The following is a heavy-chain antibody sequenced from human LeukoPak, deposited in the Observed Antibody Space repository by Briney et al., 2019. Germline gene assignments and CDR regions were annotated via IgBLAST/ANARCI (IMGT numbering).Heavy chain of an antibody. D-gene: IGHD5-12*01. CDR3: ARIPGRLRADYYYYYMDV. J-gene: IGHJ6*03. Sequence: ASVKVSCKASGYTFTSYGISWVRQAPGQGLEWMGWVSAYNGNTNYAQKLQGRVTMTTDTSTSTAYMELRSLRSDDTAVYYCARIPGRLRADYYYYYMDVWGKGTTVTVSS. CDR1: GYTFTSYG. V-gene: IGHV1-18*01. CDR2: VSAYNGNT.